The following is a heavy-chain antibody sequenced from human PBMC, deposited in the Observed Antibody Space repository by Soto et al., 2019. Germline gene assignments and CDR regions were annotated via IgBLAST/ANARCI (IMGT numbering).Heavy chain of an antibody. J-gene: IGHJ5*02. CDR1: GGSISSYY. CDR3: ARVRRSSSKYWFDP. D-gene: IGHD6-13*01. V-gene: IGHV4-4*07. CDR2: IYTSGST. Sequence: PSATLSLTCTVSGGSISSYYWSWIRQPAGKGLEWIGRIYTSGSTNYNPSLKSRVTMSVDTSKNQFSLKLSSVTAADTAVYYCARVRRSSSKYWFDPWGQGTLVTSPQ.